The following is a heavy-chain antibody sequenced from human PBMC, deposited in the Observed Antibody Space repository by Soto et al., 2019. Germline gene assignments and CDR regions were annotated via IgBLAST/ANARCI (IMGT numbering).Heavy chain of an antibody. CDR2: ISYDGSNK. V-gene: IGHV3-30*18. Sequence: GGSLRLSCAASGFTFSSYGMHWVRQAPGKGLEWVAVISYDGSNKYYADSVKGRFTISRDNSKNTLYLQMNSLRAEDTAVYYCAKDGSTSSYYFDYWGQGTLVTVSS. D-gene: IGHD2-2*01. CDR1: GFTFSSYG. J-gene: IGHJ4*02. CDR3: AKDGSTSSYYFDY.